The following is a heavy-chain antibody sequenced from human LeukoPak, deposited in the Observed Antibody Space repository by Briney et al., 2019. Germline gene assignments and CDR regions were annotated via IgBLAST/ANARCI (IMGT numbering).Heavy chain of an antibody. Sequence: PGGSLRLSCAASGFTFDDYGMSWVRQAPGKGLEWVSGINWNGGSTGYADSVKGRFTISRDNAKNSLYLQMNSLRAEDTALYHCAREGLGYCSGGSCKGPYYYYGMDVWGQRTTVTVSS. CDR1: GFTFDDYG. CDR3: AREGLGYCSGGSCKGPYYYYGMDV. D-gene: IGHD2-15*01. V-gene: IGHV3-20*01. J-gene: IGHJ6*02. CDR2: INWNGGST.